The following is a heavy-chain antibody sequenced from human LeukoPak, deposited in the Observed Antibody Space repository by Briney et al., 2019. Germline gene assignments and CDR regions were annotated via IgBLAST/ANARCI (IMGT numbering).Heavy chain of an antibody. CDR3: ARGITMVRGAVWFDT. D-gene: IGHD3-10*01. CDR1: GYTFTSYY. Sequence: ASVKVSCKASGYTFTSYYMHWVRQAPGQGLEWMGIINPSGGSTSYAQKFQGRVTMTRDTSTSTVYMELSSLRSEDTAVYYCARGITMVRGAVWFDTWGQGTHVTVSS. J-gene: IGHJ5*02. CDR2: INPSGGST. V-gene: IGHV1-46*01.